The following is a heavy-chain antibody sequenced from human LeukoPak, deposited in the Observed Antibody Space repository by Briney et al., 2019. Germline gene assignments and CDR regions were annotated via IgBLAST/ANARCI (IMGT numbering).Heavy chain of an antibody. D-gene: IGHD6-19*01. CDR1: GGSISNFY. V-gene: IGHV4-59*01. J-gene: IGHJ4*02. CDR2: IYYSGTT. Sequence: SETLSLTCTVSGGSISNFYWSGIRQPPGKGLEWIGYIYYSGTTNYNPSLKSRVTISVDASKNQLSLKLSSVTAADTAVYYCARRGWYLDYWGQGTLVTVSS. CDR3: ARRGWYLDY.